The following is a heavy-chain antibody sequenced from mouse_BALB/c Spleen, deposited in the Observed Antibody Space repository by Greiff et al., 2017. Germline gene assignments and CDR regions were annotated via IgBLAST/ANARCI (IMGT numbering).Heavy chain of an antibody. J-gene: IGHJ3*01. CDR1: GFTFSSYT. CDR2: ISNGGGST. Sequence: EVKLMESGGGLVQPGGSLKLSCAASGFTFSSYTMSWVRQTPEKRLEWVAYISNGGGSTYYPDTVKGRFTISRDNAKNTLYLQMSSLKSEDTAMYYCARLNIYYDTGAWFAYWGQGTLVTVSA. CDR3: ARLNIYYDTGAWFAY. D-gene: IGHD2-4*01. V-gene: IGHV5-12-2*01.